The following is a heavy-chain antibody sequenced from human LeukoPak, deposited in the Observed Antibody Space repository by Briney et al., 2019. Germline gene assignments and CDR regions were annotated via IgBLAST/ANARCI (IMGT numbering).Heavy chain of an antibody. CDR1: GGSISSSSYY. Sequence: SETLSLTCTVSGGSISSSSYYWGWIRQPPGKGLEWIGSIYYSGSTYYNPSLKSRVTISVDTSKNQFSLKLSSVTAADTAVYYCARHGTGRLGTADYWGQGTLVTVSS. CDR2: IYYSGST. J-gene: IGHJ4*02. V-gene: IGHV4-39*01. D-gene: IGHD1/OR15-1a*01. CDR3: ARHGTGRLGTADY.